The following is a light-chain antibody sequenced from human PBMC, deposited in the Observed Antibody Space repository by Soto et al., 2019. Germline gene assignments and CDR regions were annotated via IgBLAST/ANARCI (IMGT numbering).Light chain of an antibody. J-gene: IGLJ1*01. CDR1: SSNIGGTNY. CDR2: SNN. Sequence: QSVLTQPPSASGTPGQKVFISCSGSSSNIGGTNYAYWYQQLPGAAPKLLMHSNNLRPSGVPERISGSKFGTAASLAISGLRSEDEADYYCAAWDDSLNGRVFGTGTKVTVL. CDR3: AAWDDSLNGRV. V-gene: IGLV1-47*02.